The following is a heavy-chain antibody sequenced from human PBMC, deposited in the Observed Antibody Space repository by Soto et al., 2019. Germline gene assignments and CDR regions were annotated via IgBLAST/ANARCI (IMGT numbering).Heavy chain of an antibody. CDR1: GFNFSSDG. CDR3: ARWGRDMDV. D-gene: IGHD3-16*01. Sequence: QVQLVESGGGVVQPGRSLRLSCAATGFNFSSDGMHWVRQAPGKGLEWVAVIWYHGRSQFYADSVQGRFTISRDNSKKTLYLHMNSLRAEDTAVYYCARWGRDMDVWGQGTTVTVSS. CDR2: IWYHGRSQ. V-gene: IGHV3-33*01. J-gene: IGHJ6*02.